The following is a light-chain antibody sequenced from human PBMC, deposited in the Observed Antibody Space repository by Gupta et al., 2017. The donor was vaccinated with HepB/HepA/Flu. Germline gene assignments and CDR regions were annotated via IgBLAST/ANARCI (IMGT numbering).Light chain of an antibody. CDR2: DVS. J-gene: IGLJ2*01. CDR3: SSYTAITRSVI. Sequence: QSALTQPASVSGFPGQSITMSCIGTSSDIGGYKYVSWYQQLPDKAPKLLIYDVSSRPSGVSSRFSGSKYADTASLTISGLQAEDEADYYCSSYTAITRSVIFGGGTKLTVL. CDR1: SSDIGGYKY. V-gene: IGLV2-14*03.